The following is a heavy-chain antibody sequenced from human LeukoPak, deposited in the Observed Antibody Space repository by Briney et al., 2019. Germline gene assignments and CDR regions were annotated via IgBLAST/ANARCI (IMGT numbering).Heavy chain of an antibody. CDR3: ARDGVGAFDI. CDR2: MKQDGSGR. CDR1: GFTFSSYW. D-gene: IGHD3-10*01. J-gene: IGHJ3*02. Sequence: GGSLRLSCAASGFTFSSYWMNWVRQAPGKGLEWVANMKQDGSGRYYVDSVKGRFTISRDNAKNSLYLQMNSLRAEDTAVYYCARDGVGAFDIWGQGTMVTVPP. V-gene: IGHV3-7*04.